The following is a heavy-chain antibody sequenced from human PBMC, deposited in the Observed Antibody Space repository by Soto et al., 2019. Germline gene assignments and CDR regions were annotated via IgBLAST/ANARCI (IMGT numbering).Heavy chain of an antibody. CDR1: GGSISSGDYY. CDR2: IYYSGST. D-gene: IGHD2-15*01. V-gene: IGHV4-30-4*01. J-gene: IGHJ5*02. CDR3: ARLKIVVVVAATDGWFDP. Sequence: PSETLSLTCTVSGGSISSGDYYWSWIRQPPGKGLEWIGYIYYSGSTYYNPSLKSRVTIPVDTSKNQFSLKLSSVTAADTAVYYCARLKIVVVVAATDGWFDPWGQGTLVTVSS.